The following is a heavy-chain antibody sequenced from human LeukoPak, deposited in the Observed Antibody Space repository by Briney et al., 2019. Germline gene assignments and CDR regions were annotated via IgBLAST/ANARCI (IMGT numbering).Heavy chain of an antibody. J-gene: IGHJ4*02. V-gene: IGHV3-74*01. Sequence: GGSLRLSCAASGFTFSNAWMSWVRQAPGKGLVWVSGLNSDGSTTGYADSVRGRFTISRDNAKSTLYLQMNSLRAEDTAVYYCARGGYGAHMGWGQGTLVTVSS. CDR2: LNSDGSTT. CDR3: ARGGYGAHMG. D-gene: IGHD4-17*01. CDR1: GFTFSNAW.